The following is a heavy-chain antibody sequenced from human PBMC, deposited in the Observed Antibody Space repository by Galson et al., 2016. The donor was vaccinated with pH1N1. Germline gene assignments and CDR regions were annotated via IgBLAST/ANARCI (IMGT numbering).Heavy chain of an antibody. J-gene: IGHJ4*02. CDR3: ARERAYDFWGGYFDS. Sequence: TLSLTCNVSGGSVSSGHYYWSWIRQFPGKGLEWIGYSFYSGTTKYNPSPENRVVISLDTSKNQCTLKLTSVSAADTAVYYCARERAYDFWGGYFDSWGQGILVTVSS. D-gene: IGHD3-3*01. CDR2: SFYSGTT. CDR1: GGSVSSGHYY. V-gene: IGHV4-61*01.